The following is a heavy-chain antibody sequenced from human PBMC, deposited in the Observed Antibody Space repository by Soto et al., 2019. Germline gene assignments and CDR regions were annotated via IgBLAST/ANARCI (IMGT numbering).Heavy chain of an antibody. D-gene: IGHD6-19*01. Sequence: SETLSLTCTVSGGSISSYYWSWIRQPPGKGLQWIGYIYYSGSTNYNPSLKSRVTISVDTSKNQFSLKLSSVTAADTAVYYCARITSGWYDYWGQGTLVTVSS. CDR3: ARITSGWYDY. J-gene: IGHJ4*02. V-gene: IGHV4-59*01. CDR2: IYYSGST. CDR1: GGSISSYY.